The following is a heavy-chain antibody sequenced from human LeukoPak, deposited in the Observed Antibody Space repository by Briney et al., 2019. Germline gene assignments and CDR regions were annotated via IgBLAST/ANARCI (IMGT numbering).Heavy chain of an antibody. V-gene: IGHV4-4*02. CDR3: ARARLGPGGAFDI. CDR1: GGSISSTNW. Sequence: SETLSLTCAVSGGSISSTNWWSWVRQPPGKGLEWIGEIFHSGSTNYNPSLKSRVTISVDESKNQFSLNLSSVTAADTAVYYCARARLGPGGAFDIWGQGTMVTVSS. J-gene: IGHJ3*02. CDR2: IFHSGST. D-gene: IGHD3-10*01.